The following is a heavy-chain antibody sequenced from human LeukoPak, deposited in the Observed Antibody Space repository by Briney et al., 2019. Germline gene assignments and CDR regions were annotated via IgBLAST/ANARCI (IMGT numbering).Heavy chain of an antibody. J-gene: IGHJ4*02. CDR1: GFTFSSYA. V-gene: IGHV3-23*01. CDR2: ISGSGGST. D-gene: IGHD3-16*01. CDR3: AKGLRGPEGGAY. Sequence: PGGSLRLSCAASGFTFSSYAMSWVRQAPGKGLEWVSAISGSGGSTYYADSEKGRFTIFRDNSKNTLYLQMNSLRAEDTAVYYCAKGLRGPEGGAYWGQGTLVTVSS.